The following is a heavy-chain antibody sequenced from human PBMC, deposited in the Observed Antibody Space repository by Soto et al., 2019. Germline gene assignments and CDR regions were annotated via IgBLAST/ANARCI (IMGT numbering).Heavy chain of an antibody. CDR2: VNPNNGDT. Sequence: QVQLVQSGAELKKPGASVKVSCKASGYTFSNYDMYWVRQATGQGPEWIGWVNPNNGDTGYAQKFXGXVXXTTDISTTTAYMELTSLRSEDTAIYYCAKVSRKGSAIDFDYWGQGTLITVSS. V-gene: IGHV1-8*01. CDR3: AKVSRKGSAIDFDY. J-gene: IGHJ4*02. D-gene: IGHD3-10*01. CDR1: GYTFSNYD.